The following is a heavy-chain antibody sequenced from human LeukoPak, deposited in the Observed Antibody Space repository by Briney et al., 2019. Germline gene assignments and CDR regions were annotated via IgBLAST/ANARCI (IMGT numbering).Heavy chain of an antibody. V-gene: IGHV4-34*01. D-gene: IGHD2/OR15-2a*01. J-gene: IGHJ6*02. Sequence: PSETLSLTCAVYGGSFSGYYWSWIRQPPGKGLEWIGEINHSGSTNYNPSLKSRVPISVDTSKNQFSLKLSSVTAADTAVYYCARDLKGIYLYYYYGMDVWGQGTTVTVSS. CDR3: ARDLKGIYLYYYYGMDV. CDR2: INHSGST. CDR1: GGSFSGYY.